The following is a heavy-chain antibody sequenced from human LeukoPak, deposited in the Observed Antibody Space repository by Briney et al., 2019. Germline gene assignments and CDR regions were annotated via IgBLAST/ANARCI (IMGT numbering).Heavy chain of an antibody. CDR3: ASGRNLLLRYFNWLDYYYMDV. V-gene: IGHV1-69*05. J-gene: IGHJ6*03. D-gene: IGHD3-9*01. CDR1: GGTFSSYA. CDR2: IIPIFGTA. Sequence: SVKVSCKASGGTFSSYAISWVRQAPGQGLEWMGRIIPIFGTANYAQKFQGRVTITTDESTSTAYMELSSLRSEDTAVYYCASGRNLLLRYFNWLDYYYMDVWGKGTTVTVSS.